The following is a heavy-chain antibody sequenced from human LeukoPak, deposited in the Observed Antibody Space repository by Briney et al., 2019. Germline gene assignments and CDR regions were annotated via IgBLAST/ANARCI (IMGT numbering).Heavy chain of an antibody. J-gene: IGHJ6*02. Sequence: SETLSLTCTVSGGSISSYYWSWIRQPPGKGLEWIGYIYYSGSTNYNPSLKSRVTISVDTSKHQFSLKLSSVTAADTAVYYCARQGLPGYYYGMDVWGQGTTVTVSS. CDR3: ARQGLPGYYYGMDV. V-gene: IGHV4-59*08. CDR1: GGSISSYY. CDR2: IYYSGST. D-gene: IGHD3-10*01.